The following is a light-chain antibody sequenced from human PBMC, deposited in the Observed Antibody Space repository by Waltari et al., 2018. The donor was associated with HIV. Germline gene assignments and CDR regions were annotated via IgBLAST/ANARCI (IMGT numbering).Light chain of an antibody. CDR2: EDN. CDR1: KLGNKY. CDR3: QAWDSSTVV. J-gene: IGLJ2*01. V-gene: IGLV3-1*01. Sequence: SYEVTQPPSVSVSPGQTASITCSGHKLGNKYTAWYQQKPGQSPVLVIYEDNKRRSGTPERFSGSNSGDTATLTISGTQAMDEADYYCQAWDSSTVVFGGGTRLTAL.